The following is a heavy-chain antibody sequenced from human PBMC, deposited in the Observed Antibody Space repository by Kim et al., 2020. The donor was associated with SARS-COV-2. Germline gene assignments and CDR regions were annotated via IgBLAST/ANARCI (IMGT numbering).Heavy chain of an antibody. CDR3: AKEALLYTIFGVVIIPKDFDY. CDR1: GFTFSSYA. D-gene: IGHD3-3*01. CDR2: ISGSGGST. J-gene: IGHJ4*02. Sequence: GGSLRLSCAASGFTFSSYAMSWVRQAPGKGLEWVSAISGSGGSTYYADSVKGRFTISRDNSKNTLYLQMNSLRAEDTAVYYCAKEALLYTIFGVVIIPKDFDYWGQGTLVTVSS. V-gene: IGHV3-23*01.